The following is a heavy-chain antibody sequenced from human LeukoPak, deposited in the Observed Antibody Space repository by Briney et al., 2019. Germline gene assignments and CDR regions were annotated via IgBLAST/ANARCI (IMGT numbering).Heavy chain of an antibody. J-gene: IGHJ4*02. CDR3: AREVIRGSGSYDY. CDR1: GFTFNSYW. Sequence: PGGSLRLSCAASGFTFNSYWMSWVRQAPGKGLEWVANIKQDGSEKYYVDSVKGRFTISRDNAKNSLYLQMNSLRAEDTAVYYCAREVIRGSGSYDYWGQGTLVTASS. CDR2: IKQDGSEK. V-gene: IGHV3-7*04. D-gene: IGHD1-26*01.